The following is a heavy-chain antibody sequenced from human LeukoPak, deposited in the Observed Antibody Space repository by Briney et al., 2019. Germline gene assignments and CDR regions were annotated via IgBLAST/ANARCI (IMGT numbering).Heavy chain of an antibody. D-gene: IGHD6-6*01. J-gene: IGHJ4*02. V-gene: IGHV1-8*01. CDR3: ARGQVGQLDTTFDY. CDR2: MNPNSGNT. CDR1: GYIFTRYG. Sequence: ASVKVSCKASGYIFTRYGISWVRQATGQGLEWMGWMNPNSGNTGYAQKFQGRVTMTRNTSTSTAYMELSSLRSEDTAVYYCARGQVGQLDTTFDYWGQGTLVTVSS.